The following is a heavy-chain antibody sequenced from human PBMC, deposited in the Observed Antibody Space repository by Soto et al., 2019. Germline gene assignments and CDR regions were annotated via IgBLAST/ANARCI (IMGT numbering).Heavy chain of an antibody. D-gene: IGHD4-17*01. V-gene: IGHV3-30*03. CDR2: ISYDGGNT. J-gene: IGHJ5*02. CDR1: GFTFSRYG. CDR3: AREVRANLNDFGDYEWFDP. Sequence: GGSLRLSCAASGFTFSRYGMHWARQGPAKGLEWVSFISYDGGNTDYVGSVKGRFTISRDNSKNTLYLQMRSLRAEDTAVYFCAREVRANLNDFGDYEWFDPWGQGTLVTVS.